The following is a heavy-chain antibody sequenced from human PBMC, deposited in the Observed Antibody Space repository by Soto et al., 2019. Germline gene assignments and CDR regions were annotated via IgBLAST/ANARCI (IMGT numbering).Heavy chain of an antibody. Sequence: ASVKVSCKASGYTFTSYGISWVRQAPGQGLEWMGWISAYNGNTNYAQKLQGRVTMTTDTSTSTAYMELRSLRSDDTAVYYCARGRGFWSGYSTDDDAFDIWGQGTMVTVSS. V-gene: IGHV1-18*01. D-gene: IGHD3-3*01. CDR2: ISAYNGNT. J-gene: IGHJ3*02. CDR1: GYTFTSYG. CDR3: ARGRGFWSGYSTDDDAFDI.